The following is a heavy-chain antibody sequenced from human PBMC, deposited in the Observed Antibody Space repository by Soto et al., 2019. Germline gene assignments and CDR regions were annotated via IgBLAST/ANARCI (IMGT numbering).Heavy chain of an antibody. CDR1: GGSISSGDYY. CDR2: IYYSGST. D-gene: IGHD3-3*01. V-gene: IGHV4-30-4*01. Sequence: SGTLSLTCTVSGGSISSGDYYWSWIRQPPGKGLEWIGYIYYSGSTYYNPSLKSRVTISVDTSKNQFSLKLSSVTAADTAVYYCASSGATIFGWGCLDYWGQGTLVTVSS. CDR3: ASSGATIFGWGCLDY. J-gene: IGHJ4*02.